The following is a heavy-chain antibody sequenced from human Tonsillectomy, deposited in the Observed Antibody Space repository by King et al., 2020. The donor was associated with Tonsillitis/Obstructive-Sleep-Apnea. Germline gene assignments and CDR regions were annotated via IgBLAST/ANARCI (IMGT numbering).Heavy chain of an antibody. D-gene: IGHD3-9*01. CDR3: ARFSGEFYWLQPRHDYYYYMDV. J-gene: IGHJ6*03. CDR1: GGTFSSYA. V-gene: IGHV1-69*01. CDR2: IIPIFGTA. Sequence: QLVQSGAEVKKPGSSVKVSCKASGGTFSSYAISWVRQAPGQGLEWMGGIIPIFGTANYAQKFQGRVTIPADESTSTAYMGLSSLRSEDTAVYYCARFSGEFYWLQPRHDYYYYMDVWGKGTTVTVSS.